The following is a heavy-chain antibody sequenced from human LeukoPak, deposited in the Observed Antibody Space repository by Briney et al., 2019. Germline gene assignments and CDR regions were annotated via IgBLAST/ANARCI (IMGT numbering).Heavy chain of an antibody. CDR3: AKDPSSSPDDYYSDY. Sequence: GGSLRLSCAASGFTFDDYAMHWVRQAPGKGLEWGSGISWNSGSIGYADSVKGRFTISRDNAKNSLYLQMNSLRAEDTALYYCAKDPSSSPDDYYSDYWGQGTLVTVSS. V-gene: IGHV3-9*01. CDR2: ISWNSGSI. CDR1: GFTFDDYA. J-gene: IGHJ4*02. D-gene: IGHD6-6*01.